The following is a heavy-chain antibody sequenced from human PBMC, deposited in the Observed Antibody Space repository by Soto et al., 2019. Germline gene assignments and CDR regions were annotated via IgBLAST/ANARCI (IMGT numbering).Heavy chain of an antibody. CDR3: ARDYYDSSGYYYGLDY. CDR1: GYTFTSYA. V-gene: IGHV1-3*01. CDR2: INAGNGNT. D-gene: IGHD3-22*01. J-gene: IGHJ4*02. Sequence: ASVKVSCKASGYTFTSYAMHWVRQAPGQRLERMGWINAGNGNTKYSQKFQGRVTITRDTSASTAYMELSSLRSEDTAVYYCARDYYDSSGYYYGLDYWGQGTLVTVSS.